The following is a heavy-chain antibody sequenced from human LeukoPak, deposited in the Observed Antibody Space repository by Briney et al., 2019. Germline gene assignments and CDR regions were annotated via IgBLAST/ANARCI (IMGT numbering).Heavy chain of an antibody. CDR2: ISWDGGST. J-gene: IGHJ6*02. CDR1: GFTFDDYT. D-gene: IGHD2-2*01. V-gene: IGHV3-43*01. Sequence: PGGSLRLSCAASGFTFDDYTMHWVRHAPGKGLEWVSLISWDGGSTYYADSVKGRFTISRDNSKNSLYLQMNSLRTEDTALYYCAKDMGYRREYCSSTSCYEGDYYGMDVWGQGTTVTVSS. CDR3: AKDMGYRREYCSSTSCYEGDYYGMDV.